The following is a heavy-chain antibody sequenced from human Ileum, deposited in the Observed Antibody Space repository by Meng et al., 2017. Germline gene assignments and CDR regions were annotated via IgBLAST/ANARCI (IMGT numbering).Heavy chain of an antibody. J-gene: IGHJ4*02. CDR2: IQHGGST. Sequence: GVLSGSCRGMVAPSGALTLTSAVSGGSLSASHLWSWVRQPPGKGQEWVGGIQHGGSTNYNPTLKSRVVISIHNSMTQFSLELPSVTAADTAVYYCARRPRYDGSAYNPALEYWGQGTLVTVSS. D-gene: IGHD3-22*01. CDR3: ARRPRYDGSAYNPALEY. CDR1: GGSLSASHL. V-gene: IGHV4-4*02.